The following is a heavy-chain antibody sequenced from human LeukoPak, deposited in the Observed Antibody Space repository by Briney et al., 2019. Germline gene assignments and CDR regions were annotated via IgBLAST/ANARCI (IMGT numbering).Heavy chain of an antibody. CDR3: ARSSGWNEMAFLDY. Sequence: PSETLSLTCTVSGGSISSYYWSWIRQPPGKGLEWIGYIYYSGSTNYNPSLKSRVTISVDTSKNQFSLKLGSVTAADTAVYYCARSSGWNEMAFLDYWGQGTLVTVSS. D-gene: IGHD1-1*01. CDR2: IYYSGST. V-gene: IGHV4-59*01. CDR1: GGSISSYY. J-gene: IGHJ4*02.